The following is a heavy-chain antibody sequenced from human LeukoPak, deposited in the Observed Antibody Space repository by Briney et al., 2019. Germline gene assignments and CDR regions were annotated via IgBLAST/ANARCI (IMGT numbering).Heavy chain of an antibody. V-gene: IGHV4-30-4*01. Sequence: PSETLSLTCTVSGGSISSGDYYWSWIRQPPGKGLEWIGYIYYSGSTYYNPSLKSRVTISVDTSKNQFSLKLSSVTAADTAVYYCARQLSPWSLYGDFTNPTHAFDIWGQGTMVTVSS. CDR3: ARQLSPWSLYGDFTNPTHAFDI. CDR2: IYYSGST. D-gene: IGHD4-17*01. J-gene: IGHJ3*02. CDR1: GGSISSGDYY.